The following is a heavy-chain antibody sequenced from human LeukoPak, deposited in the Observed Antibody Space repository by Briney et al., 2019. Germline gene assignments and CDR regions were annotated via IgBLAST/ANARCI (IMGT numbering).Heavy chain of an antibody. CDR3: ARGERGDF. J-gene: IGHJ4*02. D-gene: IGHD1-26*01. Sequence: PGGSLRLSCAALGFTFSIYEMNWVRQAPGKGLEWVSYISSIGTTIYYADSVKGRFTISRDNAKNSLYLQMDSLRAEDPAVYYCARGERGDFWGQGTLVTVSS. CDR1: GFTFSIYE. CDR2: ISSIGTTI. V-gene: IGHV3-48*03.